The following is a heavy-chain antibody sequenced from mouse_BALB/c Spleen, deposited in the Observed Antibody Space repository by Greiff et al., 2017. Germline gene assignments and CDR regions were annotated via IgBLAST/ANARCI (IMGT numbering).Heavy chain of an antibody. D-gene: IGHD2-2*01. V-gene: IGHV5-6-5*01. Sequence: EVKVVESGGGLVKPGGSLKLSCAASGFTFSSYAMSWVRQTPEKRLEWVASISSGGSTYYPDSVKGRFTISRDNARNILYLQMSSLRSEDTAMYYCARGYGYGFAYWGQGTLVTVSA. CDR3: ARGYGYGFAY. CDR1: GFTFSSYA. CDR2: ISSGGST. J-gene: IGHJ3*01.